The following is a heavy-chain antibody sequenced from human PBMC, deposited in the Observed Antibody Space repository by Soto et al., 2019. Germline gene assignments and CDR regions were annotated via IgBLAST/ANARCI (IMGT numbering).Heavy chain of an antibody. J-gene: IGHJ4*02. CDR3: VRDVGFDYVN. CDR2: IKQDESEK. CDR1: GFSFSSYW. D-gene: IGHD3-16*01. V-gene: IGHV3-7*01. Sequence: EVQLVESGGGLVQPGGCLRIFCKGSGFSFSSYWMSWVRQAPGKGLEWVASIKQDESEKYYVDSVKGRFTISRDNVDDSVFLHMNSLSAEDTAVYFCVRDVGFDYVNWGQGTLVTVSS.